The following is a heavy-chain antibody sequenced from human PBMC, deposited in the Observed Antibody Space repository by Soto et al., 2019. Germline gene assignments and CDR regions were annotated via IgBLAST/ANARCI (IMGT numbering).Heavy chain of an antibody. CDR2: ISADNGNT. D-gene: IGHD5-18*01. Sequence: QAQLVQSGAEVKKPGASVKVSCKASGYTFYSHSISWVRQAPGQGLEWMGRISADNGNTKYAKKFRGRVTMTTDTXXSTVYMELRNLRSDDTAVYYCARCIQQYYYYGMDVWGQGTTVTVSS. V-gene: IGHV1-18*01. J-gene: IGHJ6*02. CDR1: GYTFYSHS. CDR3: ARCIQQYYYYGMDV.